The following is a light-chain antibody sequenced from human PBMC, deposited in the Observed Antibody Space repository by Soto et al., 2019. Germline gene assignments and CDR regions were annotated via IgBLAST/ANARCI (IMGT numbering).Light chain of an antibody. J-gene: IGLJ2*01. CDR3: QSADSSNSYGV. CDR1: ALPTLY. V-gene: IGLV3-25*03. Sequence: SYELTQPPSLSVSLGQTATIACSGDALPTLYAYWYQQKPGQAPVLVIFKDSERHSGIPERFSGSSSGTTATLTISGVQAEDEADYSCQSADSSNSYGVFGGGTKLTVL. CDR2: KDS.